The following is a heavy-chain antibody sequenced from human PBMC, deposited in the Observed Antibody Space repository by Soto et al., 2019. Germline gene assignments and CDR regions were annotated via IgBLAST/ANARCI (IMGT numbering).Heavy chain of an antibody. D-gene: IGHD4-17*01. CDR2: IIPIFGTA. V-gene: IGHV1-69*05. J-gene: IGHJ2*01. CDR1: GGTFSSYA. CDR3: ANLLTTVTTFDWYFDL. Sequence: QVQLVQSGAEVKKPGSSVKVSCKASGGTFSSYAISWVRQAPGQGLEWMGGIIPIFGTANYAQKFQGRVTITTAEYTSXAYMELSSLRSEDTAVYYCANLLTTVTTFDWYFDLWGRGTLVTVSS.